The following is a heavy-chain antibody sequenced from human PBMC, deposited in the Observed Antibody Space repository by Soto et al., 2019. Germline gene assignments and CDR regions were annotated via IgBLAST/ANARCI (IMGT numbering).Heavy chain of an antibody. CDR2: ISGSGGST. CDR3: AKDQDAITMIVVVPIGFDI. V-gene: IGHV3-23*01. CDR1: GFTFSSYA. J-gene: IGHJ3*02. D-gene: IGHD3-22*01. Sequence: GGSLRLSCAASGFTFSSYAMSWVRQAPGKGLEWVSAISGSGGSTYYADSVKGRFTISRDNSKNTLYLQMNSLRAEDTAVYYCAKDQDAITMIVVVPIGFDIWGQGTMVTVSS.